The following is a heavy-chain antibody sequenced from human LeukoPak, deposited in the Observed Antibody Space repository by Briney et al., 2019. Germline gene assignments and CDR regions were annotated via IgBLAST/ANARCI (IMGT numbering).Heavy chain of an antibody. CDR3: AREGYYYDSSGYYTFDY. D-gene: IGHD3-22*01. Sequence: GASVKVSCKASGGTFSSYGISWVRQAPGQGLEWMGWISAYNGNTNYAQKLQGRVTMTTDTSTSTAYMELRSLRSDDTAVYYCAREGYYYDSSGYYTFDYWGQGTLVTVSS. CDR2: ISAYNGNT. V-gene: IGHV1-18*01. J-gene: IGHJ4*02. CDR1: GGTFSSYG.